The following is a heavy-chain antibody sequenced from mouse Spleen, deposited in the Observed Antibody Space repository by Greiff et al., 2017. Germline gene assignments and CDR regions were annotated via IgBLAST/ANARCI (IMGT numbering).Heavy chain of an antibody. CDR1: GFTFTDYY. Sequence: EVKLMESGGGLVQPGGSLSLSCAASGFTFTDYYMSWVRQPPGKALEWLGFIRNKANGYTTEYSASVKGRFTISRDNSQSILYLQMNALRAEDSATYYCARSMITMYYFDYWGQGTTLTVSS. D-gene: IGHD2-4*01. CDR3: ARSMITMYYFDY. CDR2: IRNKANGYTT. V-gene: IGHV7-3*01. J-gene: IGHJ2*01.